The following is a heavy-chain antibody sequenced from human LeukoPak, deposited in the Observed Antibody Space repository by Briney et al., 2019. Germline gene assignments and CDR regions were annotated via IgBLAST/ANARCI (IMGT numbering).Heavy chain of an antibody. CDR1: GGSISSYY. V-gene: IGHV4-59*08. D-gene: IGHD1-26*01. CDR2: IYYSGST. CDR3: ARLGGVVGATFHFDY. Sequence: SETLSLTCTVSGGSISSYYWSWIRQPPGKGLEWIGYIYYSGSTNYNPSLKSRVTISVDTSKNQFSLKLSSVTAADTAVYCCARLGGVVGATFHFDYWGQGTLVTVSS. J-gene: IGHJ4*02.